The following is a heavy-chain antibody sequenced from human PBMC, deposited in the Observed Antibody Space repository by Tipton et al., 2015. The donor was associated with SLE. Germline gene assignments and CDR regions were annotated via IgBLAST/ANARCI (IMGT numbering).Heavy chain of an antibody. Sequence: SLRLSCAASGFTFSSYWMHWVRQAPGKGLVWVSRINSDGSSTSYADSVKGRFTISRDNAKNTLYLQMNSLRAEDTAVYYCAKEGAYDTGAFDIWGQGTMVTVSS. J-gene: IGHJ3*02. CDR1: GFTFSSYW. V-gene: IGHV3-74*01. CDR3: AKEGAYDTGAFDI. D-gene: IGHD3-16*01. CDR2: INSDGSST.